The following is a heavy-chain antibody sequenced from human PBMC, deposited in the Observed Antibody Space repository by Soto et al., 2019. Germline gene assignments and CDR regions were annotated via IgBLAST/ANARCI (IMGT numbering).Heavy chain of an antibody. CDR2: IVVGSGNT. CDR3: AAVPQARESEYYDILTGYYLYNWFDP. V-gene: IGHV1-58*01. J-gene: IGHJ5*02. CDR1: GFTFTSSA. D-gene: IGHD3-9*01. Sequence: SVKVSCKASGFTFTSSAVQWVRQARGQRLEWIGWIVVGSGNTNYAQKFQERVTITRDMSTSTAYMELSSLRSEDTAVYYCAAVPQARESEYYDILTGYYLYNWFDPWGQGTLVTVSS.